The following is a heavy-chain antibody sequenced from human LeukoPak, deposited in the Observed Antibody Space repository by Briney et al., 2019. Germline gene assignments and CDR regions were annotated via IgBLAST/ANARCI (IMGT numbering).Heavy chain of an antibody. Sequence: GGSLRLSCATSGFTFSSYSMTWVRQAPGKGLDWVSSINSYSSDIYYADSVKGRSTISRDNSKNTLYLQMNSLRAEDTAVYYCAKDPYARPATVTIEVYWGQGTLVTVSS. D-gene: IGHD4-17*01. CDR2: INSYSSDI. CDR1: GFTFSSYS. CDR3: AKDPYARPATVTIEVY. J-gene: IGHJ4*02. V-gene: IGHV3-21*04.